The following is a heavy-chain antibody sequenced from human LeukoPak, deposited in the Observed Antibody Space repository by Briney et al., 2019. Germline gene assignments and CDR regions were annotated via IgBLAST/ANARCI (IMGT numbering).Heavy chain of an antibody. J-gene: IGHJ6*03. Sequence: GASVKVSCKASGYTFTGYYMHWVRQAPGQGLEWMGWINPNSGGTNYAQKFQGRVTMTRDTSISTAYMELSRLRSDDTAVYYCVRGPAATAYYYYYMDVWGKGTTVTVSS. V-gene: IGHV1-2*02. CDR3: VRGPAATAYYYYYMDV. CDR1: GYTFTGYY. D-gene: IGHD2-2*01. CDR2: INPNSGGT.